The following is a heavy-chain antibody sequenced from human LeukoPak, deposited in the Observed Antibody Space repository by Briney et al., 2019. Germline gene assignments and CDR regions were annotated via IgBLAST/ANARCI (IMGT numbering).Heavy chain of an antibody. J-gene: IGHJ5*02. CDR3: ARERSSSGGHNWFDP. V-gene: IGHV4-39*07. Sequence: SETLTLTCTVSGGYIITSGHYWGWIRQPPGKGLEWIESVYYTGVTSTNPFFRSRMSISVDTSKNQFSLNLTSVTAADAAVYYCARERSSSGGHNWFDPWGQGTLVTVSS. CDR2: VYYTGVT. D-gene: IGHD4-23*01. CDR1: GGYIITSGHY.